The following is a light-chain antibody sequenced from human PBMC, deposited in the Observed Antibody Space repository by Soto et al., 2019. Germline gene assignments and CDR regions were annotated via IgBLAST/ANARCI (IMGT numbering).Light chain of an antibody. CDR2: VNSDGRH. CDR3: QTWGTGIHV. J-gene: IGLJ2*01. Sequence: QSVLTQAPSASASLGASVKLTCTLSSGHSSYAIAWHQQQPEKGPRYLMKVNSDGRHSKGDGIPDRFSGSSSGAERYLTISSLQSEDEADYYCQTWGTGIHVFGGGTKVTVL. V-gene: IGLV4-69*01. CDR1: SGHSSYA.